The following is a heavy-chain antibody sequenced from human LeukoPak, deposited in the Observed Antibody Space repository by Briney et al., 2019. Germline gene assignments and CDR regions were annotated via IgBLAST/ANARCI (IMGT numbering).Heavy chain of an antibody. Sequence: ASVTVSFKASVYTFTGYYMHWVRQAPGQGLEGMGLINPNSGGTNYAQRFQGRVTMTRDTSISTAYMELSRLRSDDTAVYYCARLSSSDYYFDYWGQGTLVTVSS. CDR3: ARLSSSDYYFDY. V-gene: IGHV1-2*02. D-gene: IGHD3-16*02. CDR1: VYTFTGYY. J-gene: IGHJ4*02. CDR2: INPNSGGT.